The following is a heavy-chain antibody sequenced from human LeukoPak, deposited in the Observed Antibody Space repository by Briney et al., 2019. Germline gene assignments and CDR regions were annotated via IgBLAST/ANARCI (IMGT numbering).Heavy chain of an antibody. CDR1: GVSISSYY. CDR2: IYYSGST. CDR3: ARVAKADWFDP. J-gene: IGHJ5*02. D-gene: IGHD2-15*01. V-gene: IGHV4-59*08. Sequence: SETLSLTCTVSGVSISSYYWSWIRQPPGKGLEWIGYIYYSGSTNYNPSLKSRVTISVDTSKNQFSLKLSSVTAADTAVYYCARVAKADWFDPWGQGTLVTVSS.